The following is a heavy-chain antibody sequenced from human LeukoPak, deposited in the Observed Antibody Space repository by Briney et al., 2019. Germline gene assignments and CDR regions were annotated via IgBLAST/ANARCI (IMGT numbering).Heavy chain of an antibody. V-gene: IGHV1-3*03. J-gene: IGHJ4*02. CDR1: GYNFGNYA. D-gene: IGHD3-3*01. CDR3: ARARDYYTPPFDS. Sequence: ASVKVSCKASGYNFGNYAIHWVRQAPGQSLEWMGWINPASGKTQYSEDFQDRVSLSTGTSASTAYMELSSLTSADIAVYYCARARDYYTPPFDSWGQGTLVTVSS. CDR2: INPASGKT.